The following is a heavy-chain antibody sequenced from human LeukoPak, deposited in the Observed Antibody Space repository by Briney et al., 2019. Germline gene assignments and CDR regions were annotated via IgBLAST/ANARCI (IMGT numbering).Heavy chain of an antibody. V-gene: IGHV1-69*13. CDR3: TRGYSYGPLFDY. D-gene: IGHD5-18*01. Sequence: SVKVSCKASGGTFSNSAISWVRQAPGQGLEWMGGIIPIFGTTDYAQKFQGRVTITADESTRTAYMDLRSLRSEDTAVYYCTRGYSYGPLFDYWGQGTLVIVPS. CDR1: GGTFSNSA. CDR2: IIPIFGTT. J-gene: IGHJ4*02.